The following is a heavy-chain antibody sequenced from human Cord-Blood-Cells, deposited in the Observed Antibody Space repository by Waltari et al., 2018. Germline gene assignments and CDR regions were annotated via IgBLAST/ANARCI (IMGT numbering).Heavy chain of an antibody. CDR2: INSDGSST. CDR1: GFTFSSYW. CDR3: ARVPHYSMVGMDV. V-gene: IGHV3-74*01. Sequence: EVQLVESGGGLVQPGGSLRLSCAASGFTFSSYWMHLVRQAPGKGLVGGSRINSDGSSTSYADSVKGRFTISRDNAKNTLYLQMNSLRPEDTAVYYCARVPHYSMVGMDVWGQGTTVTVSS. J-gene: IGHJ6*02. D-gene: IGHD4-4*01.